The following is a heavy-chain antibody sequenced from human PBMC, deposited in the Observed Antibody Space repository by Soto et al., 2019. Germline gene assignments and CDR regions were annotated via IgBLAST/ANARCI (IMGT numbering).Heavy chain of an antibody. J-gene: IGHJ6*02. Sequence: GASVKVSCKASGFIFSNYGLNWVRQAPGQGLEWMGWVSANNGHTNYAQNLQGRVSMTTDTSTSTAYMELRGLTFDDTAVYYCARDIESVTAKHFFYYYAMDVWGQGTTVTVSS. V-gene: IGHV1-18*01. CDR3: ARDIESVTAKHFFYYYAMDV. D-gene: IGHD2-8*01. CDR1: GFIFSNYG. CDR2: VSANNGHT.